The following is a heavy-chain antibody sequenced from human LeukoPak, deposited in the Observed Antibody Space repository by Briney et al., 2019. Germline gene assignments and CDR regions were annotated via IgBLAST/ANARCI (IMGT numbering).Heavy chain of an antibody. CDR3: ARREYDFWSGYDAFDI. CDR2: IYYTGST. Sequence: SETLSLTCTVSGGSISGYYWSWIRQPPGKGLEWIGYIYYTGSTTYNPSLKSRVTISVDTSKNQFSLKLSSVTAADTAVYYCARREYDFWSGYDAFDIWGQGTMVTVSS. V-gene: IGHV4-59*08. D-gene: IGHD3-3*01. CDR1: GGSISGYY. J-gene: IGHJ3*02.